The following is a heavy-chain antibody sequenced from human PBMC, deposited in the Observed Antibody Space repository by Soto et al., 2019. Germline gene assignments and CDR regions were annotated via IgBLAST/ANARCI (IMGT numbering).Heavy chain of an antibody. V-gene: IGHV4-59*01. D-gene: IGHD5-12*01. J-gene: IGHJ4*02. CDR3: ARDSVGSGYD. Sequence: QVQLQESGPGLVKPSETLSLSCTVSGASISDYYWSWIRQPPGKRPEWIGYIHYRGSTNYNPSLKSRVTMSVDTSKNQFSLRLTSVTAADTAGYYCARDSVGSGYDWGQGTLVTVSS. CDR1: GASISDYY. CDR2: IHYRGST.